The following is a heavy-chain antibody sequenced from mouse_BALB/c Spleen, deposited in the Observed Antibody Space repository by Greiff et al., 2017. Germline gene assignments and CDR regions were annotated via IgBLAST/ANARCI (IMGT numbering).Heavy chain of an antibody. D-gene: IGHD1-2*01. J-gene: IGHJ2*01. CDR2: IWAGGST. Sequence: VKLVESGPGLVAPSQSLSITCTVSGFSLTSYGVHWVRQPPGKGLEWLGVIWAGGSTNYNSALMSRLSISKDNSKSQVFLKMNSLQTDDTAMYYCARDKGIYDGPLDYWGQGTTLTVSA. CDR3: ARDKGIYDGPLDY. V-gene: IGHV2-9*02. CDR1: GFSLTSYG.